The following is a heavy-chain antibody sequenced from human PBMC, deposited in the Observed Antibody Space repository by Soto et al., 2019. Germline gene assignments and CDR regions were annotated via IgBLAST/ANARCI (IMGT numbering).Heavy chain of an antibody. CDR2: INPNSGGT. CDR1: GYTFTGYY. D-gene: IGHD3-22*01. J-gene: IGHJ4*02. CDR3: ARASHYGSSGLVDY. V-gene: IGHV1-2*02. Sequence: LKVSCKASGYTFTGYYMHWVRQAPGQGLEWMGWINPNSGGTHYAQKFQGRVTMTRDTSISTAFMELRRLRSDVTDVYSCARASHYGSSGLVDYWGQGTPVTVSS.